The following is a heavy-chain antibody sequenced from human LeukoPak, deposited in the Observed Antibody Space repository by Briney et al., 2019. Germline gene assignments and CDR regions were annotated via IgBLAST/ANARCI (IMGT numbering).Heavy chain of an antibody. J-gene: IGHJ5*02. CDR3: ARGRSYIVTLGSGCLFDP. D-gene: IGHD6-19*01. CDR1: GYSISSGYY. Sequence: SETLSLTCTVSGYSISSGYYWGWIRQPPGKGLEWIGSIYHSGRTHYNPSLKSRVTISVDTSKNQFSLKLSSVTAADTAVYYCARGRSYIVTLGSGCLFDPWGQGTLVTVSS. V-gene: IGHV4-38-2*02. CDR2: IYHSGRT.